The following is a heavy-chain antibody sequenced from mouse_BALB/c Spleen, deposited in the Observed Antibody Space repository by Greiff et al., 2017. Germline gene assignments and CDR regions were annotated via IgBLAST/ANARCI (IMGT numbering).Heavy chain of an antibody. CDR2: ISSGGSYT. CDR3: ARDAATDYYAMDY. J-gene: IGHJ4*01. Sequence: EVKLMESGGGLVKPGGSLKLSCAASGFTFSSYAMSWVRQSPEKRLEWVAEISSGGSYTYYPDTVTGRFTISRDNAKNTLYLEMSSLRSEDTAMYYCARDAATDYYAMDYWGQGTSVTVSS. D-gene: IGHD1-2*01. V-gene: IGHV5-9-4*01. CDR1: GFTFSSYA.